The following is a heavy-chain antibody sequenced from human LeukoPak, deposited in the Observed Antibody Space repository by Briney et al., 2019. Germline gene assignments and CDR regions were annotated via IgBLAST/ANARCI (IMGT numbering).Heavy chain of an antibody. D-gene: IGHD6-13*01. CDR1: GFTFSSYG. CDR3: AKDRLGRGIAAAARVSDY. J-gene: IGHJ4*02. CDR2: ISGSGGST. Sequence: GGTLRLSCAASGFTFSSYGMSWVRQAPGKGLEWVSAISGSGGSTYYADSVKGRFTISRDNSKNTLYLQMNSLRAEDTAVHYCAKDRLGRGIAAAARVSDYWGQGTLVTVSS. V-gene: IGHV3-23*01.